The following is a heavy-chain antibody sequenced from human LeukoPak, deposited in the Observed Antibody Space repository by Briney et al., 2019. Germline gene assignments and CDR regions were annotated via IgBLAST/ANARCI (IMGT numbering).Heavy chain of an antibody. V-gene: IGHV3-74*01. Sequence: GGTLRLSCAASGLTYSNYWMHWVRHAPGKGLVWVSHIPKDGSSRNYADSVKGRFTNSRDNAKNTLYLQMNSLRSEDTAVYYCASASSHRIAAGGDYWGQGTLVTVSS. J-gene: IGHJ4*02. CDR1: GLTYSNYW. CDR2: IPKDGSSR. CDR3: ASASSHRIAAGGDY. D-gene: IGHD6-13*01.